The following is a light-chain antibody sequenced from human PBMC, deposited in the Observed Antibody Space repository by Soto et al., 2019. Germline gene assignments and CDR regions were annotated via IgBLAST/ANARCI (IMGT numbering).Light chain of an antibody. CDR2: KAS. Sequence: DIQLNQSPSTLSGSVGDTVTITCGASQTISSWLAWYQQKPGKAPKLLIYKASTLKSGVPSRFSGSGSGTEFTLTISSLQPDDFATYYCQHYNSYSEAFGQGTKV. CDR3: QHYNSYSEA. CDR1: QTISSW. V-gene: IGKV1-5*03. J-gene: IGKJ1*01.